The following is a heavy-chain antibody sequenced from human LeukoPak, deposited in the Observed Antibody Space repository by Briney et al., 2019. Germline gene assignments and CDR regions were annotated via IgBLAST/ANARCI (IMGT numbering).Heavy chain of an antibody. CDR2: ISYDGSNK. CDR3: AKRRGLELLYYYYMDV. CDR1: GITFSSYG. J-gene: IGHJ6*03. V-gene: IGHV3-30*18. D-gene: IGHD1-7*01. Sequence: GGSLRLSCAASGITFSSYGMHWVRQAPGKGLEWVAVISYDGSNKYYADSVKGRFTISRDNSKNTLYLQMNSLRAEDTAVYYCAKRRGLELLYYYYMDVWGKGTTVTVSS.